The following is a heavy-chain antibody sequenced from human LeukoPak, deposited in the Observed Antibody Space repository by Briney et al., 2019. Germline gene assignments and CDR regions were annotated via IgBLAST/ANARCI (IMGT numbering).Heavy chain of an antibody. V-gene: IGHV4-4*07. CDR3: ARENDFWSGYYRYFDY. Sequence: SETLSLTCTVSGGSISSYYWSWIRQPAGKGLECIGRIYTSGSTNYNPSLKSRVTMSEDTSKNQFSLKLSSVTAADTAVYYCARENDFWSGYYRYFDYWGQGTLGTVSS. D-gene: IGHD3-3*01. J-gene: IGHJ4*02. CDR2: IYTSGST. CDR1: GGSISSYY.